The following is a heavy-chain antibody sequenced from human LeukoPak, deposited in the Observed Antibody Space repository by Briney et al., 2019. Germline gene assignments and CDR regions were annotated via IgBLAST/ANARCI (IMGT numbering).Heavy chain of an antibody. CDR2: INPNSGGT. CDR3: ARVKFSDSSHGWFDP. J-gene: IGHJ5*02. CDR1: GYTFTGYY. Sequence: ASVKVSCKASGYTFTGYYMHWVRQAPGQGLEWMGWINPNSGGTNYAQKFQGRVTMTRDTSISTAYMELSRLRSDGTAVYYCARVKFSDSSHGWFDPRGQGTQVTVSS. V-gene: IGHV1-2*02. D-gene: IGHD6-13*01.